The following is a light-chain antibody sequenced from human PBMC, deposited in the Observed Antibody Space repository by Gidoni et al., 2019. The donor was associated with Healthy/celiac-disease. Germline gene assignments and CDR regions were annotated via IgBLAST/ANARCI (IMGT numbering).Light chain of an antibody. CDR2: GNS. V-gene: IGLV1-40*01. Sequence: QSVLKQPPSVSGAPGQRVTISCTGSSSNIGAGYDVHWYQQLPGTAPKLLIYGNSNRPSGVPDRFSGSKSGTSASLAITGLQAEDEADYYCQSYDSSLSGPWVFGGGTKLTVL. CDR3: QSYDSSLSGPWV. CDR1: SSNIGAGYD. J-gene: IGLJ3*02.